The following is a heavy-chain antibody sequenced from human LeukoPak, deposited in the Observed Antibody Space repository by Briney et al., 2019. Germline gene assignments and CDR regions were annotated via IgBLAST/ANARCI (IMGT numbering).Heavy chain of an antibody. D-gene: IGHD6-13*01. Sequence: EASVTVSCKASGYNFATYGFCWVRQAPGHGLEWMGWISANNGKTAYAQTFQGRVTLTTDTSTTTAYLELRTLRPDDTAVYYCAKVAGDRMDYWGQGTLVTVSS. CDR3: AKVAGDRMDY. J-gene: IGHJ4*02. CDR1: GYNFATYG. CDR2: ISANNGKT. V-gene: IGHV1-18*01.